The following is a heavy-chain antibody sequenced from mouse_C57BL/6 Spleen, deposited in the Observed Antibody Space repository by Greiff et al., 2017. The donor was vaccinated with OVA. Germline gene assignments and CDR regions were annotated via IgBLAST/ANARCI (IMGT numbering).Heavy chain of an antibody. CDR3: ARSGRVFDY. CDR2: IYPGSGST. D-gene: IGHD3-1*01. V-gene: IGHV1-55*01. CDR1: GYTFTSYW. J-gene: IGHJ2*01. Sequence: QVQLQQPGAELVKPGASVKMSCKASGYTFTSYWITWVKQRPGQGLEWIGDIYPGSGSTNYNEKFKSKATLTVATSSSTAYMQLSSLTSEDSAVYYCARSGRVFDYWGQGTTLTVSS.